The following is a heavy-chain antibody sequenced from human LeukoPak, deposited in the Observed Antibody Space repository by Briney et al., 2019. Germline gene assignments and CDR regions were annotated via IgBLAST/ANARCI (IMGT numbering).Heavy chain of an antibody. CDR2: INLDGSEK. D-gene: IGHD6-19*01. V-gene: IGHV3-7*01. CDR1: GFNFNYFW. Sequence: GGSLRLSCAASGFNFNYFWMAWVRQAPGKALEWVAKINLDGSEKYYADSVQGRLSISRDSATNAVHLQMSGLRVDDTALYYCARDHPGGWALDSWGQGTLVTVSS. CDR3: ARDHPGGWALDS. J-gene: IGHJ4*02.